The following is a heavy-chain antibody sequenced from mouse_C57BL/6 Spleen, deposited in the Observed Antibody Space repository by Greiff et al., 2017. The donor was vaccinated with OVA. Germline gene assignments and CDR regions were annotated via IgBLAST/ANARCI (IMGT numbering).Heavy chain of an antibody. D-gene: IGHD2-3*01. V-gene: IGHV1-84*01. J-gene: IGHJ1*03. Sequence: QVQLKQSGPELVKPGASVKISCKASGYTFTDYYINWVKQRPGQGLAWIGWIYPGSGNTKYNEKFKGKATLTVDTSSSTAYMQLSSLTSEDSAVYFCARRDGYYWYFDVWGTGTTVTVSS. CDR2: IYPGSGNT. CDR1: GYTFTDYY. CDR3: ARRDGYYWYFDV.